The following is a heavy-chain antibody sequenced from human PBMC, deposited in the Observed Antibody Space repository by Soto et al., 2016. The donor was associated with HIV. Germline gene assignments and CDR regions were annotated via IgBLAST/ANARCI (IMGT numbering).Heavy chain of an antibody. CDR1: GESLNNYF. CDR3: AKTFPSFRNRRFDP. CDR2: INHRGTT. D-gene: IGHD3-16*01. J-gene: IGHJ5*02. V-gene: IGHV4-34*01. Sequence: QVQLQQWGAGLLKPSETLSLTCSVHGESLNNYFWSWIRQPPGKGLEWIGEINHRGTTNHNPSLKSRLTISVDTSKNSFSLSLTSVTAADTAIYYCAKTFPSFRNRRFDPWGQGTLVTVSS.